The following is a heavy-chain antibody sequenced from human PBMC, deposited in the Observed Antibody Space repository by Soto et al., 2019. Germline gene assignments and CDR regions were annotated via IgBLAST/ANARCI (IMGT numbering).Heavy chain of an antibody. J-gene: IGHJ2*01. Sequence: SVKVSCKASGGTFSSSAISWVRQAPGQGLEWMGGIIPLFGTANYAQKFQGRVTITADESTRTAYMELSRLRSEDTAVYYCARGRHPRDYCGNSGPFVLWGGGTLVTV. CDR1: GGTFSSSA. CDR2: IIPLFGTA. D-gene: IGHD4-17*01. CDR3: ARGRHPRDYCGNSGPFVL. V-gene: IGHV1-69*13.